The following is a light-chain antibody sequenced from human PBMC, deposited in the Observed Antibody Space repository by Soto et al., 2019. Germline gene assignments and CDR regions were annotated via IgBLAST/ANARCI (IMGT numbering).Light chain of an antibody. CDR1: QSVSSSY. J-gene: IGKJ1*01. CDR2: GTS. CDR3: QQYGSSSWT. Sequence: EIVLTQSPGTLSLSPGERATLSCRAGQSVSSSYLAWYQQKPGQAPRLLIYGTSSRATAIPDRFSGSGSGTDFTLTISRLEPEDFAVYYCQQYGSSSWTFGQGTKVDI. V-gene: IGKV3-20*01.